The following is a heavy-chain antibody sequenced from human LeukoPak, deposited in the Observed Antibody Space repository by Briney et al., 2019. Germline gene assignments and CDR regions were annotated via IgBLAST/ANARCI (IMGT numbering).Heavy chain of an antibody. CDR1: GFTFSSYG. Sequence: GGTLRLSCAASGFTFSSYGMSWVRQAPGKGLEWVSAISGSGGSTYYADSVKGRFTISRDNSKNTLYLQMNSLRAEDTAVYYCAKTQWLGSSFDYWGQGTLVTVSS. CDR2: ISGSGGST. J-gene: IGHJ4*02. D-gene: IGHD6-19*01. V-gene: IGHV3-23*01. CDR3: AKTQWLGSSFDY.